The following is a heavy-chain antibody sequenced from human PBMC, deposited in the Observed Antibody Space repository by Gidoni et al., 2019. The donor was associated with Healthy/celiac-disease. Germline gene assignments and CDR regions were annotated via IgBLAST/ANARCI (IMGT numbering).Heavy chain of an antibody. V-gene: IGHV3-23*01. D-gene: IGHD3-16*01. CDR1: AFTFSSYA. J-gene: IGHJ4*02. Sequence: EVQLLESGGGLVQPGGSLSLSCAASAFTFSSYAMSWVRQAPGKGLEWFSAISGSGGSKYYADSVKGRFTISRDNSKNTLYLQMNSLSAEDTAVYYCAKEGAGFDYWGQGTLVTVSS. CDR3: AKEGAGFDY. CDR2: ISGSGGSK.